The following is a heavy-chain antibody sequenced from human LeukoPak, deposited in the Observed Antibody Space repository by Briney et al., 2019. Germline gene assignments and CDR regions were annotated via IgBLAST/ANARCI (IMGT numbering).Heavy chain of an antibody. J-gene: IGHJ5*02. Sequence: PSETLSLTCAVYGVSFSGYYWSWIRQPPGKGLEWIGEINHSGSTNYNPSLKSQVTISVDTSKNQFSLKLSSVTAADTAVYYCARPTYYDFWSGRGGWFDPWGQGTLVTVSS. V-gene: IGHV4-34*01. CDR3: ARPTYYDFWSGRGGWFDP. CDR2: INHSGST. D-gene: IGHD3-3*01. CDR1: GVSFSGYY.